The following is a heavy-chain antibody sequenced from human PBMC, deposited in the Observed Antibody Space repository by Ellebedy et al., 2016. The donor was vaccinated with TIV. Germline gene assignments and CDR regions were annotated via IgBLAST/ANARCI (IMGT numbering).Heavy chain of an antibody. J-gene: IGHJ4*02. CDR2: INPDGSAK. CDR1: EFTFSNYW. D-gene: IGHD3-16*01. Sequence: GGSLRLXXAASEFTFSNYWMNWVRQPPGKGLEWVANINPDGSAKSYVDSVKGRFTISRDNARNSLYLEMSSLRVEDTDVYYCAGWGSSQDWGQGALVAVSS. CDR3: AGWGSSQD. V-gene: IGHV3-7*01.